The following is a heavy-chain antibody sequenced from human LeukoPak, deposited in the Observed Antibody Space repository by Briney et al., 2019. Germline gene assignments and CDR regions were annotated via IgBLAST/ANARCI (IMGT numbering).Heavy chain of an antibody. Sequence: GGSLRLSCAASGFTFSSYAMSWVRQALGKGLEWVSAISGSGGSTYYADSVKGRFTISRDNSKNTLYLQMNSLRAEDTAVYYCAKGLVGNWNYDWFDPWGQGTLVTVSS. J-gene: IGHJ5*02. D-gene: IGHD1-7*01. V-gene: IGHV3-23*01. CDR2: ISGSGGST. CDR3: AKGLVGNWNYDWFDP. CDR1: GFTFSSYA.